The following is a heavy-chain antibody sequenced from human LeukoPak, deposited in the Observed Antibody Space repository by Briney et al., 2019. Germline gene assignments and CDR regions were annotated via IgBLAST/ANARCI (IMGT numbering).Heavy chain of an antibody. CDR3: ARDMEDYGGNSFDS. J-gene: IGHJ5*01. CDR1: GYTFIDYY. CDR2: INPYSGGT. V-gene: IGHV1-2*02. D-gene: IGHD4-23*01. Sequence: ASVKVSCKASGYTFIDYYMHWVRQAPGKGLEWMGWINPYSGGTNYTQKFKGRVTLTRDTSINTVYMEVSGLRSDDTAVYYCARDMEDYGGNSFDSWGQGTLVIVSS.